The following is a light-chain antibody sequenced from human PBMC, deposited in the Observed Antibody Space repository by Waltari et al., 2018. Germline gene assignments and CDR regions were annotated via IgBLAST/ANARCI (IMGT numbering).Light chain of an antibody. CDR3: SSYTSSSTLGV. V-gene: IGLV2-14*01. CDR1: SSEVGGTNY. CDR2: EVS. Sequence: QSALTQPASVSGSPGQSITISCTGTSSEVGGTNYVSWYQQHPGKAPKLMIYEVSNRPAEVSNRFSGSKSGNTASLTISGLQAEDEADYYCSSYTSSSTLGVFGGGTKLTVL. J-gene: IGLJ2*01.